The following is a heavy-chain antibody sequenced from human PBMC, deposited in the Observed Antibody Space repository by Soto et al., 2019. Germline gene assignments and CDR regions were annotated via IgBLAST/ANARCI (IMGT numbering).Heavy chain of an antibody. CDR2: IYYSGST. D-gene: IGHD5-18*01. V-gene: IGHV4-31*03. J-gene: IGHJ5*02. CDR3: AREDTAMASGWFDP. CDR1: GGSISSGGYY. Sequence: PSETLSLTCTVSGGSISSGGYYWSWIRQHPGKGLEWIGYIYYSGSTYYNPSLKSRVTISVDTSKNQFSLKLSSVTAADTAVYYCAREDTAMASGWFDPWGQGTLVTVSS.